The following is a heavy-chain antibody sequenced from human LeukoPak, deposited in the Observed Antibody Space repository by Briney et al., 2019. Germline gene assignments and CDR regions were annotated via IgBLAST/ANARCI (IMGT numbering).Heavy chain of an antibody. V-gene: IGHV3-53*01. CDR3: ARILRGIDY. CDR1: GFTVSTNY. J-gene: IGHJ4*02. Sequence: GGSLRLSCAASGFTVSTNYMSWVRQAPGKGLEWVSVIYSGGSTHYVDSVKGRFTISRDNSKNTVYLQMNNLGAEDTAVYYCARILRGIDYWGQGTLVTVSS. D-gene: IGHD3-16*01. CDR2: IYSGGST.